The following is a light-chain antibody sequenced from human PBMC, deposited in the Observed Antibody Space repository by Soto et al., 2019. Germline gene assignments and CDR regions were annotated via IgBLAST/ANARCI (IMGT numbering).Light chain of an antibody. CDR1: QSISSW. V-gene: IGKV1-5*03. J-gene: IGKJ2*01. CDR2: KAS. Sequence: DIQMTQSPSTLSASVGDRVTITCRASQSISSWLAWYQQKPGKAPNLLIYKASSLESGVPSRFSGSGSGTEFALNITSLQPDDFATYYCQQYSTYPYTFGQGTKLEIK. CDR3: QQYSTYPYT.